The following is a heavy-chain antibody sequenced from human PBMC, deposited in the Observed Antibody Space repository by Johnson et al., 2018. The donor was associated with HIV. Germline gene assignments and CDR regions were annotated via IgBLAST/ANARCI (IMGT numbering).Heavy chain of an antibody. CDR2: IGTAGDT. CDR1: GFTFSSYD. J-gene: IGHJ3*02. V-gene: IGHV3-13*01. Sequence: VQLVESGGGLVQPGGSLRLSCAASGFTFSSYDMHWVRQATGKGLEWVSAIGTAGDTYYPGSVKGRFTISRENAKNSLYLQMNSLRAEDTAVYYCAREGGSYKDDAFDIWGQGTVVTVSS. D-gene: IGHD1-26*01. CDR3: AREGGSYKDDAFDI.